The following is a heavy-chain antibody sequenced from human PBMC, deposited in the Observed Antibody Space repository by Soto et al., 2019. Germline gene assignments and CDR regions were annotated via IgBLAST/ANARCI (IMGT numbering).Heavy chain of an antibody. CDR1: GYTFTGYY. CDR2: INPNSGGT. D-gene: IGHD1-7*01. J-gene: IGHJ6*02. V-gene: IGHV1-2*02. CDR3: ARRELSNYYYYGMDV. Sequence: ASVKVSCKASGYTFTGYYMHWVRQAPGQGLEWMGWINPNSGGTNYAQKFQGRVTMTRDTSISTAYMELSGLRSDDTAVYYCARRELSNYYYYGMDVWGQGTTVTVSS.